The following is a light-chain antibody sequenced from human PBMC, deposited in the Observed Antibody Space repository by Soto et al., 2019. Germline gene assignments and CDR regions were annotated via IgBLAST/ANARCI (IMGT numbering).Light chain of an antibody. J-gene: IGKJ1*01. V-gene: IGKV1-5*01. CDR2: DAS. Sequence: DIQMTQSPSTLSASAGDRVTITCRASQSVSAWLAWYQQKPGKAPKLLIYDASTLESGVPSRFSGSGSGTEFTLTISSLQPDDFATYYCQHYNTYSPWTFGQGTKVDIK. CDR1: QSVSAW. CDR3: QHYNTYSPWT.